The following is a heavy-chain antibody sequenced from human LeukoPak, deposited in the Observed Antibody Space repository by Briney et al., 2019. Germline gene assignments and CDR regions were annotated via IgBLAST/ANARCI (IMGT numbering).Heavy chain of an antibody. Sequence: GASVKVSCKASGYTFTGYYMHWVRQAPGQGLEWMGWINPNSGGTNYAQKFQGRVTMTRDTSISTAYMELSRLRSDDTAVYYCARVSSLRLGELSLAYWGQGTLVTVSS. CDR2: INPNSGGT. CDR3: ARVSSLRLGELSLAY. J-gene: IGHJ4*02. D-gene: IGHD3-16*02. V-gene: IGHV1-2*02. CDR1: GYTFTGYY.